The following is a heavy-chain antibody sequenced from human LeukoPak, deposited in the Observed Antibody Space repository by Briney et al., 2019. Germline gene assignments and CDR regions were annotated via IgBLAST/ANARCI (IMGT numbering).Heavy chain of an antibody. V-gene: IGHV3-7*01. CDR1: GFTFSSYW. J-gene: IGHJ4*02. CDR3: ARVAKYYYGSETYYFFDY. Sequence: GGSLRLSCAASGFTFSSYWMSWVRQAPGKGLEWVANIKQDGSEKYYVDSVKGRFTISRDNAKNSLYLQMNSLRAEDTAVYYCARVAKYYYGSETYYFFDYWGQGTLVTVSS. D-gene: IGHD3-10*01. CDR2: IKQDGSEK.